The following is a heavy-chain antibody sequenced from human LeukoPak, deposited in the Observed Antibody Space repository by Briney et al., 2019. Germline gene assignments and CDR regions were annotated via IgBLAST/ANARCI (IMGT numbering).Heavy chain of an antibody. CDR3: ATELRWKDH. Sequence: ASVKVSCKASGYTFTNYDINWVRQATGQGLEWMGYMKLNSGNTGYAQKFQGRVTMTRDTSISTAYMELSSVTSEDTAVYYCATELRWKDHWGQGTLVTVSS. V-gene: IGHV1-8*01. CDR2: MKLNSGNT. J-gene: IGHJ4*02. D-gene: IGHD4-23*01. CDR1: GYTFTNYD.